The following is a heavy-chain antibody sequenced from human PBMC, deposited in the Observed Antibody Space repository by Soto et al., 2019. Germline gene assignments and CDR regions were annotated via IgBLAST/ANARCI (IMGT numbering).Heavy chain of an antibody. CDR2: VYYTGST. CDR3: AKDPSPQPTTVVTPGWFAP. D-gene: IGHD4-17*01. Sequence: SETLSLTCTASGDSISSGGYYWGWIRQHPGKGLEWIGYVYYTGSTYYNPSLKSRVTISVDTSKNQFSLKLWSVTAADTAVYYCAKDPSPQPTTVVTPGWFAPWGQGILVTVSS. V-gene: IGHV4-31*03. J-gene: IGHJ5*02. CDR1: GDSISSGGYY.